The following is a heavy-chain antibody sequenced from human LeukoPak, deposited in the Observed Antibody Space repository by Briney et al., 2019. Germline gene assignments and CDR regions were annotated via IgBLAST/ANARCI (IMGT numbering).Heavy chain of an antibody. Sequence: PSETLSLTCTVSGGSISSSSYYWGWIRQPPGKGLEWIGSIYCSGSTYYNPSLKSRVTISVDTSKNQFSLKLSSVTAADTAVYYCARTPHGYWGQGTLVTVSS. CDR3: ARTPHGY. CDR2: IYCSGST. J-gene: IGHJ4*02. V-gene: IGHV4-39*01. CDR1: GGSISSSSYY.